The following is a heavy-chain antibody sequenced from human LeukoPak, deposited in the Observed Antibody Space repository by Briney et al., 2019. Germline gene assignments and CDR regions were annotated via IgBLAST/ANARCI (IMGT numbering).Heavy chain of an antibody. J-gene: IGHJ4*01. CDR3: GRLPELELEEYHFDY. V-gene: IGHV5-51*01. D-gene: IGHD1-7*01. CDR1: GYTFTSNW. CDR2: IYPGDSDT. Sequence: GESLKISCKGAGYTFTSNWIGWVRQMPGKGLEWMGIIYPGDSDTIYSPSLQGQVTFSVDKSISTAYVQWSSLKASDPALYFCGRLPELELEEYHFDYWGQGTLVTVSS.